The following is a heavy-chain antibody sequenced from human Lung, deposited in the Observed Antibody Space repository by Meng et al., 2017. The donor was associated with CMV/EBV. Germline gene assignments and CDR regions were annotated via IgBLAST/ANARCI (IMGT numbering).Heavy chain of an antibody. Sequence: LSLTXAASGFTFSSYAMHWVRQAPGKGLEWVAVISYDGSNKYYADSVKGRFTISRDNSKNTLYLQMNSLRAEDTAVYYCARAASITMIVVVITTAGDAFDIWGQGXMVTVSS. CDR1: GFTFSSYA. CDR3: ARAASITMIVVVITTAGDAFDI. CDR2: ISYDGSNK. D-gene: IGHD3-22*01. V-gene: IGHV3-30*04. J-gene: IGHJ3*02.